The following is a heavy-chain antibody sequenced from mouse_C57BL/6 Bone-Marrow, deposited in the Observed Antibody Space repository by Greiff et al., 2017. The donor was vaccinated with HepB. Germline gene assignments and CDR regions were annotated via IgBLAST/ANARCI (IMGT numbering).Heavy chain of an antibody. CDR3: TRGLLLRSYYAMDY. D-gene: IGHD1-1*01. V-gene: IGHV5-9-1*02. J-gene: IGHJ4*01. Sequence: EVKLVESGEGLVKPGGSLKLSCAASGFTFSSYAMSWVRQTPEKRLEWVAYISSGGDYIYYADTVKGRFTISRDNARNTLYLQMSSLKSEDTAMYYCTRGLLLRSYYAMDYWGQGTSVTVSS. CDR1: GFTFSSYA. CDR2: ISSGGDYI.